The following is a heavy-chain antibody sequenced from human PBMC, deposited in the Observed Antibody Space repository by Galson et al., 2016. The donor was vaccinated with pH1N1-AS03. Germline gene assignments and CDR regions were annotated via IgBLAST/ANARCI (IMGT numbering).Heavy chain of an antibody. V-gene: IGHV4-59*01. D-gene: IGHD3-10*01. CDR2: TFYGGST. Sequence: ETLSLTCSVSGDSLDTFSWTWIRQPPGKGLEWIGFTFYGGSTHYNPSLKSRITISVDTSKNLFSLQLKSVTAADTAVYYWASRSSVLYSYGSDVWGQGTTVIVSS. CDR1: GDSLDTFS. J-gene: IGHJ6*02. CDR3: ASRSSVLYSYGSDV.